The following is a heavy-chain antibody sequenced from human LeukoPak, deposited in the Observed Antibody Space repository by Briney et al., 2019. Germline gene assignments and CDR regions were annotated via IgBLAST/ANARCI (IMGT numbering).Heavy chain of an antibody. CDR3: AKPKDNSLYCFDY. D-gene: IGHD1-20*01. CDR1: AFTFRRYA. V-gene: IGHV3-23*01. J-gene: IGHJ4*02. CDR2: ISGSGGST. Sequence: PGGSLRLSCAASAFTFRRYAMSWVGQAGGKGLEWVSAISGSGGSTYYADSVKGRFTISRDNSKNTLYLQMSSLRAEDTAVYYCAKPKDNSLYCFDYWGQGTLVTVSS.